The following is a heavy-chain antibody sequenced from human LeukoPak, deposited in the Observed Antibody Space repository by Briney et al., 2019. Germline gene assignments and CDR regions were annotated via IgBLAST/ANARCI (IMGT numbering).Heavy chain of an antibody. D-gene: IGHD2-8*01. CDR3: ARPARYCTNGVCPNWFDP. J-gene: IGHJ5*02. CDR1: GYTFTSYY. Sequence: ASVKVSCKASGYTFTSYYMHWVRQAPGQGLEWMGIINPSGGSTSYAKKFQGRVTMTRDTSTSTVYMELSSLRSEDTAVYYCARPARYCTNGVCPNWFDPWGQGTLVTVS. V-gene: IGHV1-46*01. CDR2: INPSGGST.